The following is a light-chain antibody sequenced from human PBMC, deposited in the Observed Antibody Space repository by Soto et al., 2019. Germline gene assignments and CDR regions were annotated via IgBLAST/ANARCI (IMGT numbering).Light chain of an antibody. Sequence: EIVMTQSPVTLSVSPGERATLSCRASESVGSNLAWYQQKPGQPPRLLIYDASMRETGVPPRFSGSGSGTEFTLTISSLQSEDFAVYYCQHYNYWPYTFGQGTKVDIK. J-gene: IGKJ2*01. CDR3: QHYNYWPYT. CDR2: DAS. V-gene: IGKV3-15*01. CDR1: ESVGSN.